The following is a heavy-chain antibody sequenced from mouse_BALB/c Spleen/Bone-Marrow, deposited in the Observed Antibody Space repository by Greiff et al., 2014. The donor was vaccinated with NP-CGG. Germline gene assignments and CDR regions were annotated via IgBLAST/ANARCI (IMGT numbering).Heavy chain of an antibody. D-gene: IGHD2-4*01. V-gene: IGHV1-5*01. J-gene: IGHJ3*01. CDR3: SRDNYAFAY. CDR1: GYSFTNYW. Sequence: VQLKESGTVLARPGASVKMSCKASGYSFTNYWMHWIKQRPGQGLEWVGAVYPGNSDARYNQKFKGKAKLTAVTSASIAYMELISLTNEDSAVYYCSRDNYAFAYWGQGTLVTVSA. CDR2: VYPGNSDA.